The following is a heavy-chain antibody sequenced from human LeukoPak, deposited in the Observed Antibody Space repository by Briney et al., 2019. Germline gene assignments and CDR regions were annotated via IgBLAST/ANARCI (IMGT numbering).Heavy chain of an antibody. V-gene: IGHV1-18*01. CDR2: SSDYNGNT. D-gene: IGHD1-26*01. J-gene: IGHJ4*02. CDR3: ARVLIVGSSRAATFDY. CDR1: GYTCLSYD. Sequence: ASVKVSCKGSGYTCLSYDINWVRQATGQGLEWMGWSSDYNGNTNYAQKLQGRVSMTSDTSTSTAYMELRSLRSDDTAVYYCARVLIVGSSRAATFDYWGQGTLVIVSS.